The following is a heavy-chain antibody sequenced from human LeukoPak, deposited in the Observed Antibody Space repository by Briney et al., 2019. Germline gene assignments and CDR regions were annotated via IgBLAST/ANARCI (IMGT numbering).Heavy chain of an antibody. Sequence: SETLSLTCTVSGGSISSYYWSWIRQPPGKGLEWIGYIYYSGSTNYNPPLTSRVTISVDTSKNQFSLKLSSVTAADTAVYYCAKDLLSSFGSGNYYYPDYWGQGTLVTVSS. D-gene: IGHD3-10*01. J-gene: IGHJ4*02. CDR1: GGSISSYY. CDR3: AKDLLSSFGSGNYYYPDY. V-gene: IGHV4-59*12. CDR2: IYYSGST.